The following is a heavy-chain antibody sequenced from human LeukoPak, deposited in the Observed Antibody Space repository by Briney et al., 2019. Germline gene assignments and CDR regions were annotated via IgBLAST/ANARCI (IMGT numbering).Heavy chain of an antibody. V-gene: IGHV3-11*01. D-gene: IGHD2-8*01. CDR2: IGNGGSNIM. J-gene: IGHJ4*02. CDR1: GFTLSGYY. CDR3: ARDKSNKGHDC. Sequence: TGGSLRLSCAASGFTLSGYYMTWIRQAPGKGLEWISYIGNGGSNIMLYADSVKGRFTVFRDYAKNSLYLQMNSLRAEDTAVYYCARDKSNKGHDCWGQGTLVTVSS.